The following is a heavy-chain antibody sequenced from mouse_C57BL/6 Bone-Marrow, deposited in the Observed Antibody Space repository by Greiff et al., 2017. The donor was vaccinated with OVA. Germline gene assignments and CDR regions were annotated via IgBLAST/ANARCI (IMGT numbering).Heavy chain of an antibody. J-gene: IGHJ1*03. CDR2: ISSGSSTI. CDR1: GFTFSDYG. Sequence: EVKLMESGGGLVKPGGSLKLSCAASGFTFSDYGMHWVRQAPEKGLEWVAYISSGSSTIYYADTVKGRFTISRDNAKNTLFLQMTSMRSEDTAMYYCARWGDYWYFDVWGTGTTVTVSS. D-gene: IGHD2-13*01. V-gene: IGHV5-17*01. CDR3: ARWGDYWYFDV.